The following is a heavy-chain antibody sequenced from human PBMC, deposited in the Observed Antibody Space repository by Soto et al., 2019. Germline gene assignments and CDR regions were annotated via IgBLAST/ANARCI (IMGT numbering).Heavy chain of an antibody. Sequence: GGSLRLSCAASGFTFSSSAMHWVRQAPGKGLEWVAVISYDGSNKYYADSVKGRFTISRDNSKNTLYLQMNSLRAEDTAVYYCARESDPQNHVDTAMAEDYYYYGMDVWGQGTTVTVSS. D-gene: IGHD5-18*01. CDR2: ISYDGSNK. V-gene: IGHV3-30-3*01. CDR3: ARESDPQNHVDTAMAEDYYYYGMDV. J-gene: IGHJ6*02. CDR1: GFTFSSSA.